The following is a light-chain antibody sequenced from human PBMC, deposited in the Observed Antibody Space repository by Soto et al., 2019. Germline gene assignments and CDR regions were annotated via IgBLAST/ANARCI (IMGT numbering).Light chain of an antibody. V-gene: IGLV2-14*03. CDR1: SSDVGGYNY. CDR2: DVT. CDR3: SSYTTSSTFGGV. Sequence: QSVLTQPASVSGSPGQSITISCTGTSSDVGGYNYVSWYQHHPGKAPKLMIYDVTNRPSGVSNRFSGSKSGNTASLTISGLQAEDEGDYYCSSYTTSSTFGGVFGGGTKLTV. J-gene: IGLJ2*01.